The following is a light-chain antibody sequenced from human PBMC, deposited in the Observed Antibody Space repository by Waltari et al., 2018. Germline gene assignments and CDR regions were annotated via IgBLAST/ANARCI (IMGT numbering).Light chain of an antibody. Sequence: QSALTQPRSVSGSPGQSVTISCTGTSSDVGAYNYVTWYQQHPGKAPKLIIDDVNKWPAGVPDRFSGYKSGNTASLTISGLQAEDEADYYCCSRTGRDSVIFGGGTKVTVL. CDR1: SSDVGAYNY. V-gene: IGLV2-11*01. CDR3: CSRTGRDSVI. CDR2: DVN. J-gene: IGLJ2*01.